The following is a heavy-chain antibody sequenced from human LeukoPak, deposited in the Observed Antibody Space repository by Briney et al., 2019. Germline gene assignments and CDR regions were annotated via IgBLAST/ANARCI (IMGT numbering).Heavy chain of an antibody. CDR2: IYYSGST. Sequence: SETLSLTCAVSGGSISSGGYSWSWIRQPPGKGLEWIGYIYYSGSTYYNPSLKSRVTISVDTSKNQFSLKLSSVTAADTAVYYCASRGPGGLWFGEPTLDYWGQGTLVTVSS. D-gene: IGHD3-10*01. CDR1: GGSISSGGYS. CDR3: ASRGPGGLWFGEPTLDY. V-gene: IGHV4-30-4*07. J-gene: IGHJ4*02.